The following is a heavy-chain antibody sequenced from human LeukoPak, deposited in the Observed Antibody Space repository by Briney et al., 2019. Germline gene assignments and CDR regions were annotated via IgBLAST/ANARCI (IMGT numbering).Heavy chain of an antibody. D-gene: IGHD3-22*01. CDR1: GFTFSSYG. CDR3: ARVYDSSGYHPFGY. Sequence: SGGSLRLSCAASGFTFSSYGMHWVRQAPGKGLEWVAVIWYDGSNKYYADSVKGRFTISRDNSKNTLYLQMNSLRAEDTAVYYCARVYDSSGYHPFGYWGQGTLVTVSS. V-gene: IGHV3-33*01. J-gene: IGHJ4*02. CDR2: IWYDGSNK.